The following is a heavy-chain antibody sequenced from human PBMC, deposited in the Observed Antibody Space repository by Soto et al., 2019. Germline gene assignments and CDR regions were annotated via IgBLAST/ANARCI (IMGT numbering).Heavy chain of an antibody. J-gene: IGHJ5*02. CDR2: ISRGGDTT. CDR3: ARDVDRTSHLNWFDP. Sequence: GGSLRLSCAASGFTFSSYGISWIRLSPGKGLEWVSVISRGGDTTYYTPSVKGRFTISRDDFRNTVYLQMDSLKVEDTAVYYCARDVDRTSHLNWFDPWGQGGMVTVS. V-gene: IGHV3-23*01. CDR1: GFTFSSYG. D-gene: IGHD5-12*01.